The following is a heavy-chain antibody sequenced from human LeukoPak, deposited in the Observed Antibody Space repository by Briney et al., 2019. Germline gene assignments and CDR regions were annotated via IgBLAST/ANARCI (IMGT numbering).Heavy chain of an antibody. D-gene: IGHD5-18*01. J-gene: IGHJ4*02. Sequence: SETLSLTCTVSGGSISSAGYYWNWIRQHPTKGLEWIGHIYYTGRTTYNPSVKSRVTISADTSKNQFSLKLNSVTAADTAVYFCASAPLGNSFGYMAYWGQGALVTVSS. CDR2: IYYTGRT. V-gene: IGHV4-31*03. CDR3: ASAPLGNSFGYMAY. CDR1: GGSISSAGYY.